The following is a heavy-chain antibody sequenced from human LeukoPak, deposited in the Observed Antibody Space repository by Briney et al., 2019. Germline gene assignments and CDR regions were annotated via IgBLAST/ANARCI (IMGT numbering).Heavy chain of an antibody. CDR3: ARAQFDFWSGYYTGGKSYYYYMDV. CDR1: GGSLSSYY. V-gene: IGHV4-59*08. Sequence: SETLSLTCTVSGGSLSSYYWSWIRQPPGKGLEWIGHIFHNGSTNCNPSLKSRVTISVDTSKNQFSLKLSSVTAADTAVYYCARAQFDFWSGYYTGGKSYYYYMDVWGKGTTVTVSS. J-gene: IGHJ6*03. CDR2: IFHNGST. D-gene: IGHD3-3*01.